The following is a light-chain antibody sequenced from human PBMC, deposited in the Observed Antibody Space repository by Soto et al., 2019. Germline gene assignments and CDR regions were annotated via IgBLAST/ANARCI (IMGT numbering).Light chain of an antibody. CDR1: SSDVGDYNY. V-gene: IGLV2-11*01. Sequence: QSALTQPRSVSGSPGQSVTISCTGTSSDVGDYNYVSWYEQRPGKAPKVMIYDVSRRPSGVPDRFSGSTSGNTASLTISGLQAEDEADYYCCSYAGSYTWVFGGGTKLTVL. CDR2: DVS. CDR3: CSYAGSYTWV. J-gene: IGLJ3*02.